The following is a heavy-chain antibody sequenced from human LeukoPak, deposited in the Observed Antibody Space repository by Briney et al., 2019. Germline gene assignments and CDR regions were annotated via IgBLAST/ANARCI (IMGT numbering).Heavy chain of an antibody. Sequence: GGSLRLSCAASGFTFTSYTMSWVRQAPGKGLEWVSAISGSGGSTHYADSVKGRFTISRDNSKNTLYLQMSSLRAEDTAVYYCAKESLVFDYWGQGTLVTVSS. CDR3: AKESLVFDY. CDR2: ISGSGGST. D-gene: IGHD2-8*02. CDR1: GFTFTSYT. J-gene: IGHJ4*02. V-gene: IGHV3-23*01.